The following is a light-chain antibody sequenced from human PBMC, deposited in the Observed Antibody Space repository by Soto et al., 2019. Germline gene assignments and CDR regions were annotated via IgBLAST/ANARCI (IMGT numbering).Light chain of an antibody. V-gene: IGKV3-15*01. Sequence: EIVLTQSPGTLSLSPGGRATLSCRASQNVSSNFAWYQQKPGQAPRLLIYDASTRATGIPARFSGSGSGTEFTLTISSLQSEDFAVYYCQQYKKWPRTFGHGTKVDI. CDR1: QNVSSN. CDR2: DAS. J-gene: IGKJ1*01. CDR3: QQYKKWPRT.